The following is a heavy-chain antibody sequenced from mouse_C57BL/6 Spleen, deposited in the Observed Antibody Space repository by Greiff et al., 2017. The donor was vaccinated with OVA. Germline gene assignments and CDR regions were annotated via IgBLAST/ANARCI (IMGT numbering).Heavy chain of an antibody. V-gene: IGHV1-82*01. CDR3: ARWGNYAMDY. CDR2: IYPGDGDT. Sequence: QVQLQQSGPELVKPGASVKISCKASGYAFSSSWMNWVKQRPGTGLEWIGRIYPGDGDTNYNGKFKGKATLTADKSSSTAYMQLSSLTSEDSAVYFCARWGNYAMDYWGQGTSVTVSS. J-gene: IGHJ4*01. CDR1: GYAFSSSW.